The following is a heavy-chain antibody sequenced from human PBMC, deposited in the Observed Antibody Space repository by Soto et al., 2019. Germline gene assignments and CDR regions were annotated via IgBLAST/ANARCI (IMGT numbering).Heavy chain of an antibody. CDR2: IIPIFGTA. CDR3: ARGTSIAARRRAYYFDY. D-gene: IGHD6-6*01. J-gene: IGHJ4*02. V-gene: IGHV1-69*06. CDR1: GGTFSGYA. Sequence: ASVKVSCKASGGTFSGYAISWVRQAPGQGLEWMGGIIPIFGTANYAQKFQGRVTITADKSTSTAYMELSSLRSEDTAVYYCARGTSIAARRRAYYFDYWGQGTLVTVSS.